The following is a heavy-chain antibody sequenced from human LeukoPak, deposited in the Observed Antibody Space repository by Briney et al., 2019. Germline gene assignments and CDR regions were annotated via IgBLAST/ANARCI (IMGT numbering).Heavy chain of an antibody. D-gene: IGHD1-1*01. Sequence: SETLSLTCTVSGGSISSYFWSWIRQPPGKGLEWIGYIYYSGNTNYIPSLKSRVTISVDTSKNQFSLRLSSVTAADTAVYYCARNGNWNYVDYWGQGTLVTVSS. CDR1: GGSISSYF. CDR2: IYYSGNT. CDR3: ARNGNWNYVDY. V-gene: IGHV4-59*08. J-gene: IGHJ4*02.